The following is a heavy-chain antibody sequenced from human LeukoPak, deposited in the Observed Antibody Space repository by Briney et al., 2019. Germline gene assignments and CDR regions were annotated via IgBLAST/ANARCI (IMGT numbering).Heavy chain of an antibody. V-gene: IGHV3-23*01. J-gene: IGHJ4*02. CDR2: ISGDGGSA. CDR3: AKMGYYESGDLFDY. Sequence: GGSLRLSCAASGFTFSSYAMSWVRQAPGKGLEWVSAISGDGGSAYYSDSVKGRFTISRDNSKNTLYLQMHSLRAEDTAVYYCAKMGYYESGDLFDYWGQGTLVTVSS. D-gene: IGHD3-22*01. CDR1: GFTFSSYA.